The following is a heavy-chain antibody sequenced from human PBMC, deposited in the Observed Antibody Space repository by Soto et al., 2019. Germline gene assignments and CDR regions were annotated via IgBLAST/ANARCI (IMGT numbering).Heavy chain of an antibody. CDR1: GGSISSYY. Sequence: SETLSLTCTVSGGSISSYYWSWIRQPPGKGLEWIGYIYYSGSTNYNPSLKRRVTLSVATSKNQFSLKLSSVPAADTAVYYCARIDYYYYMDVWAKGPRSPSP. CDR3: ARIDYYYYMDV. V-gene: IGHV4-59*08. CDR2: IYYSGST. J-gene: IGHJ6*03.